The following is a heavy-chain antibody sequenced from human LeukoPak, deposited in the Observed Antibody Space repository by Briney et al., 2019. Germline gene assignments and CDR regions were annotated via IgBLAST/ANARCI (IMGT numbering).Heavy chain of an antibody. Sequence: ASVKVSCKASGYTFTSYGISWVRQAPGQGLEWMGWISAYNGNTNYAQKLQGRVTMTTDTSTSTAYMELRSLRSDDTDVYYCARGSRGITPRGYFDLWGRGTLVTVSS. D-gene: IGHD3-16*01. V-gene: IGHV1-18*01. CDR1: GYTFTSYG. J-gene: IGHJ2*01. CDR3: ARGSRGITPRGYFDL. CDR2: ISAYNGNT.